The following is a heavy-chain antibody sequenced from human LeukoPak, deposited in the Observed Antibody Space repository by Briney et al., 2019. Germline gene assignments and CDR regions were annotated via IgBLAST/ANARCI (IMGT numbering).Heavy chain of an antibody. CDR2: ISRDGGST. J-gene: IGHJ4*02. D-gene: IGHD3-22*01. Sequence: GGSLRLSCAASGFTFDDYAMHWVRQAPGKGLEWVSLISRDGGSTDYADSVKGRFTISRDNSKNSLYLQMNSLRTEDTALYYCAKDGYYDSRGYSDYWGQGTLVT. CDR1: GFTFDDYA. CDR3: AKDGYYDSRGYSDY. V-gene: IGHV3-43*02.